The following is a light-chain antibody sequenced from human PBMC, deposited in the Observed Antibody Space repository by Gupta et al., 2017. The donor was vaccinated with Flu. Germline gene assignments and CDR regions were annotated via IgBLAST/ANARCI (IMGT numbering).Light chain of an antibody. V-gene: IGKV4-1*01. CDR1: QSVSYSSNNEIY. CDR3: QQDFMTPWT. CDR2: WAS. J-gene: IGKJ1*01. Sequence: DIVLTQSPDSLAGSLGERATINCKSSQSVSYSSNNEIYLAWYQQKPGHPPKVLIYWASTRASGVPDRFSGSGSGTEFTLTISRLQAEDVAVYYCQQDFMTPWTFGQGTKVEIK.